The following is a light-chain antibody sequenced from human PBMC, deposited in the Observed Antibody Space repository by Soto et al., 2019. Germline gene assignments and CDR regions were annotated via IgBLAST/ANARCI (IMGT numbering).Light chain of an antibody. CDR3: QHHSNWPLT. Sequence: EIVLTQSPATLSLSPGERATLSCRASQSVGNWLFWYQQKRGQAPRLLIYDASSRAADVPERFSASGSGTDFTLTISSLEPEDFTVYYCQHHSNWPLTFGGGTKVEIK. J-gene: IGKJ4*01. CDR1: QSVGNW. CDR2: DAS. V-gene: IGKV3-11*01.